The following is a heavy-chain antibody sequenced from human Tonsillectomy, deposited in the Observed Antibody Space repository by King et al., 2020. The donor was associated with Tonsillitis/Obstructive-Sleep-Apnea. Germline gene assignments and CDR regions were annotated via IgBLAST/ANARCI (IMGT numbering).Heavy chain of an antibody. CDR3: ARGGMTTVTKGLRQGPAKRAFDI. V-gene: IGHV3-30*01. Sequence: VQLVESGGGVVQPGRSLRLFCAASGFTFSSYAMHWVRQAPGKGLEWVAVISYDGSNKYYADSVKGRFTISRDNSKNTLYLQMNSLRAEDTAVYYCARGGMTTVTKGLRQGPAKRAFDIWGQGTMVTVSS. J-gene: IGHJ3*02. D-gene: IGHD4-17*01. CDR2: ISYDGSNK. CDR1: GFTFSSYA.